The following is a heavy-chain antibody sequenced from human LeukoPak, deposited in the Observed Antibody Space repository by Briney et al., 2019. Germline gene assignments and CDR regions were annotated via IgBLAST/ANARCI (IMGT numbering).Heavy chain of an antibody. D-gene: IGHD3-22*01. J-gene: IGHJ4*02. CDR1: GGSISSNY. CDR3: ARDRGSSGWFYFDS. Sequence: SETLSLTCTVSGGSISSNYWSWIRQPPGKGLEWIGYIYYNGSTSYNPSLKSRVTISLDTSKNQFSLKLSSVTAAADTAVYYCARDRGSSGWFYFDSWGQGTLVTVSS. CDR2: IYYNGST. V-gene: IGHV4-59*01.